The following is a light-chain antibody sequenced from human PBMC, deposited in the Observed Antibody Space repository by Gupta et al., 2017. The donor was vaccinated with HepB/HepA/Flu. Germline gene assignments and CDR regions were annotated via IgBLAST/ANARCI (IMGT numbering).Light chain of an antibody. CDR1: QGISSS. V-gene: IGKV1-9*01. Sequence: DIQLTQSPSFLSASVGDRVTITCRASQGISSSLGWYQQKPGRAPKFLIYAASTVQSGVPSRFSGSGSGTEFTLTINSLQPEDFATYYCQQRYDYPINFGRGTKLEIK. J-gene: IGKJ4*01. CDR3: QQRYDYPIN. CDR2: AAS.